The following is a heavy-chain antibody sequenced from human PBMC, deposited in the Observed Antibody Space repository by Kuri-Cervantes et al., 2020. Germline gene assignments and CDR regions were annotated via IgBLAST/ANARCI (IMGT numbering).Heavy chain of an antibody. V-gene: IGHV1-2*02. CDR3: AREQNTAYYGFPFDP. CDR2: INPNSGGT. J-gene: IGHJ5*02. Sequence: ASVKVSCKASGYTFTGYYMHWVRQAPGRGLEWMGWINPNSGGTNYAQKFQGRVTMTRDTSISTAYMELSRLRSDDTAVYYCAREQNTAYYGFPFDPWGQGTLVTVSS. CDR1: GYTFTGYY. D-gene: IGHD3-10*01.